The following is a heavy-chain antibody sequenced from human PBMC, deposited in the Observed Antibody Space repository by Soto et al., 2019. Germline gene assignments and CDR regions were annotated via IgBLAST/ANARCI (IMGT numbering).Heavy chain of an antibody. V-gene: IGHV4-30-2*01. CDR1: GGSISSGGYS. D-gene: IGHD4-17*01. J-gene: IGHJ5*02. Sequence: QLQLQESGSGLVKPSQTLSLTCAVSGGSISSGGYSWSWIRQPPGKGLEWIGYIYHSGSTYYNPSLKSRVTISVDRSKNQCSLKLSSVTAADTAVYYCARFYGDYSNWFDPWGQGTLVTVSS. CDR2: IYHSGST. CDR3: ARFYGDYSNWFDP.